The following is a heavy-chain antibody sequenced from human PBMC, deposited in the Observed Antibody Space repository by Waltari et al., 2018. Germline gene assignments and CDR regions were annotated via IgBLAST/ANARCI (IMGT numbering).Heavy chain of an antibody. J-gene: IGHJ4*02. CDR1: GDSLSRRNYF. V-gene: IGHV4-39*07. CDR2: IYYPGNT. Sequence: QPLLQESGPGLVKPSETLSLTCSVSGDSLSRRNYFWGWIRQPPVKGLQWIGSIYYPGNTYYNPSLKSRLTISLDTSKNQFSLKLTSVTAADTAVYFCASGGGYTNGWDYWGQGTPVTVSS. CDR3: ASGGGYTNGWDY. D-gene: IGHD2-8*01.